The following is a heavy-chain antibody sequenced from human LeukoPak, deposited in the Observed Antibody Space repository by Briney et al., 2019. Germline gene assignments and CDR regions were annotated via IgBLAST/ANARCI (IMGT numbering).Heavy chain of an antibody. CDR3: PGDLVAGTELAQRGMDL. V-gene: IGHV3-74*01. CDR1: GFTFDSYG. J-gene: IGHJ6*02. Sequence: GGSLRLSCAASGFTFDSYGMSWVRQAPGKGLEWVSRISDNAGITNYADSVKGRFTISRDNAKNTLYLQMNGLTVEDTAVYYCPGDLVAGTELAQRGMDLWG. D-gene: IGHD6-19*01. CDR2: ISDNAGIT.